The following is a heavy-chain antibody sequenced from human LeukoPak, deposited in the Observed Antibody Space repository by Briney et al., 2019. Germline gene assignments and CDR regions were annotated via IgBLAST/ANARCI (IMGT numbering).Heavy chain of an antibody. V-gene: IGHV3-74*01. CDR1: GFAFSNYW. J-gene: IGHJ4*02. Sequence: GGSLRLSCAASGFAFSNYWMFWVRQAPGKGLVWISQTDTEGADTTYGDPAKGRFTASRDNAKNTLYLQMNSLRVEDTAVYFCARGTAITAGIDFWGQGTLVPVSS. D-gene: IGHD6-19*01. CDR2: TDTEGADT. CDR3: ARGTAITAGIDF.